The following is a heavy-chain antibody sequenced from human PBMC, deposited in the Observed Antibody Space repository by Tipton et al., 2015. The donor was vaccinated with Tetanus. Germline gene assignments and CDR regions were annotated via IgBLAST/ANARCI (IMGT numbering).Heavy chain of an antibody. J-gene: IGHJ4*02. CDR2: IYYSGST. V-gene: IGHV4-39*01. D-gene: IGHD6-13*01. CDR3: ARLTIAAAGTHYFDY. Sequence: TLSLTCTVSGGSISSSSYHWGWIRQPPGKGLEWIGSIYYSGSTYYNPSLKSRVTISVDTSKNQFSLKLSSVTAADTAVYYCARLTIAAAGTHYFDYWGQGTLVAVSS. CDR1: GGSISSSSYH.